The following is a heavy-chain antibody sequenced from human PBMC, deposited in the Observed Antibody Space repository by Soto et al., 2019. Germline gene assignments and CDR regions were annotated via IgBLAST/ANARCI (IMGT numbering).Heavy chain of an antibody. CDR1: GFTFDDYA. V-gene: IGHV3-9*01. D-gene: IGHD5-12*01. CDR3: ARMDGYNAYYYYYYGMDV. Sequence: GGSLRLSCAASGFTFDDYAMHWVRQAPGKGLEWVTGISWNSGSIGYADSVKGRFTISRDNSKNSLYLQMNSLRAEDTAVYYCARMDGYNAYYYYYYGMDVWGQGTTVTVSS. CDR2: ISWNSGSI. J-gene: IGHJ6*02.